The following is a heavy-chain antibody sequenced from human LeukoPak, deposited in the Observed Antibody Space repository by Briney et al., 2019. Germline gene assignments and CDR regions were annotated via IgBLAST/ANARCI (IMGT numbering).Heavy chain of an antibody. Sequence: SETLSLTCAVYGGSFSGYYWSWIRQPPGKGLEWIGEINHSGSTNYNPSLKSRVTISVDTSKNQFSLKLSSVTAADTAVYYCARGSYSSSWSRGRYAFDIWGQGTMVTVSS. CDR3: ARGSYSSSWSRGRYAFDI. J-gene: IGHJ3*02. D-gene: IGHD6-13*01. CDR2: INHSGST. V-gene: IGHV4-34*01. CDR1: GGSFSGYY.